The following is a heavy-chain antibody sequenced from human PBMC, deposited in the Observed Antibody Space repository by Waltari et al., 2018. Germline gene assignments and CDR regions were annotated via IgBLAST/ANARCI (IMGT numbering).Heavy chain of an antibody. V-gene: IGHV4-31*03. CDR2: IYHSGST. D-gene: IGHD3-16*02. CDR1: GGSISSGGYY. Sequence: QVQLQESGPGLVKPSQTLSLTCTVSGGSISSGGYYWSWIRQHPGKGLEWIGYIYHSGSTYYNPSLKSRVTFSVDRSKNKFSLKLSSVTAADTAVYYCARTNTNYDYVWGSYRPPHFDYWGQGTLVTVSS. CDR3: ARTNTNYDYVWGSYRPPHFDY. J-gene: IGHJ4*02.